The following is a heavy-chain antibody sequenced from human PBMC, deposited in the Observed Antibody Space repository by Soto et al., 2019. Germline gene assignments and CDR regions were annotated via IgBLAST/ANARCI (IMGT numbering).Heavy chain of an antibody. J-gene: IGHJ4*02. D-gene: IGHD6-13*01. Sequence: QLQLQESGPGLVRPSETLSLTCSVSGGSITGRSSYWAWIRHPPGKGLEWIGTFFSGSTFSNPSLRSRVTISKDTSRNQFSLKLTSVAATDTAMYYCATTRGLAVGGSFNYWGQGALVTVSS. V-gene: IGHV4-39*01. CDR1: GGSITGRSSY. CDR2: FFSGST. CDR3: ATTRGLAVGGSFNY.